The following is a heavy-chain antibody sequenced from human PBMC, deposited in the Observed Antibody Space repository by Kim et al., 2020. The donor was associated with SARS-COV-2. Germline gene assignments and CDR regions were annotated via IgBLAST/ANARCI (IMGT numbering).Heavy chain of an antibody. CDR3: AKDPAVAAKRGFDY. Sequence: AASVKGRFPIPRDHSKTTLYLQMTSPTAEDTAAYYCAKDPAVAAKRGFDYWGQGTLVTVSS. J-gene: IGHJ4*02. D-gene: IGHD6-19*01. V-gene: IGHV3-23*01.